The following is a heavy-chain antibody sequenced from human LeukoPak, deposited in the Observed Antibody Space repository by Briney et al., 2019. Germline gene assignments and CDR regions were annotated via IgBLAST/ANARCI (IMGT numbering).Heavy chain of an antibody. CDR3: ARVLHKRNYDSSTYYGY. D-gene: IGHD3-22*01. V-gene: IGHV3-7*04. CDR1: GFTFSTHW. Sequence: GGSLRLSCAASGFTFSTHWMTWVRQAPGKGLEWVANIKQDGSDKYYVDSVKGRFTISRDNAKNSLYLQMNSLRAEDTAVYYCARVLHKRNYDSSTYYGYWGQGTLVTVSS. CDR2: IKQDGSDK. J-gene: IGHJ4*02.